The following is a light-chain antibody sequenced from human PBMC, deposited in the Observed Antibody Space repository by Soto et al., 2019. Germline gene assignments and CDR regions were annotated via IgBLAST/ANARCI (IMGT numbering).Light chain of an antibody. CDR3: QHLNGYPGYI. J-gene: IGKJ2*01. V-gene: IGKV1-9*01. Sequence: DIQMTQSPSSLSASVGDRVTIACRASQSISSYVNWYQQKAGKAPNLLIYDASRLQSGVPSRFSGRGSGTEFTLTISSLQPEDLATYYCQHLNGYPGYIFGQGTKLEIK. CDR2: DAS. CDR1: QSISSY.